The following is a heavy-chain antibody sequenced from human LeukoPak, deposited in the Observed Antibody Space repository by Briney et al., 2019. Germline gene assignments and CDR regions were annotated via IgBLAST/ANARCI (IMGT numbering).Heavy chain of an antibody. J-gene: IGHJ6*03. V-gene: IGHV1-18*01. CDR3: ARDQGTTIFGVGYYYYYYMDV. D-gene: IGHD3-3*01. Sequence: GASVKVSCKASGYTFTSYGISWVRQAPGQGLEWMGWISAYNGNTNYAQKLQGRVTMTTDTSTSTAYMELRSLRSDDTAVYYCARDQGTTIFGVGYYYYYYMDVWGKGTTVTVSS. CDR2: ISAYNGNT. CDR1: GYTFTSYG.